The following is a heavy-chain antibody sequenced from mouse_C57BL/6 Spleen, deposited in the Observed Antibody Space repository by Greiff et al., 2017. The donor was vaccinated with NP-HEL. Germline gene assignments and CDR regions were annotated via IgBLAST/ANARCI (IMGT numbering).Heavy chain of an antibody. CDR2: IRNKANGYTT. Sequence: EVKLMESGGGLVQPGGSLSLSCAASGFTFTDYYMSWVRQPPGKALEWLGFIRNKANGYTTEYSASVKGRFTISRDNSQSILYLQMNALRAEDSATYYCARYGGYDSYYFDYWGQGTTLTVSS. D-gene: IGHD2-2*01. J-gene: IGHJ2*01. V-gene: IGHV7-3*01. CDR1: GFTFTDYY. CDR3: ARYGGYDSYYFDY.